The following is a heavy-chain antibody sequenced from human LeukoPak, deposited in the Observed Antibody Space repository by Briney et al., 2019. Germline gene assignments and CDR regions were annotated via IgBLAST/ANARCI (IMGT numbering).Heavy chain of an antibody. CDR3: ARGDWGYDSSGQQFDY. Sequence: GGSLRLSCAASGFTFSSYGMHWVRQAPGKGLEWVAVISYDGSNKYYADSVKGRFTISRDNSKNTLYLQMNSLRAEDTAVYYCARGDWGYDSSGQQFDYWGQGTLVTVSS. CDR1: GFTFSSYG. CDR2: ISYDGSNK. J-gene: IGHJ4*02. D-gene: IGHD3-22*01. V-gene: IGHV3-30*03.